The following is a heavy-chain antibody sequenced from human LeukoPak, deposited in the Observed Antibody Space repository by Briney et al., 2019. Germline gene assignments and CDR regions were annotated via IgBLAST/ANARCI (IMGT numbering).Heavy chain of an antibody. D-gene: IGHD6-6*01. Sequence: GGSLRLSCAASGFTFSSYSMNWVRQAPGKGLEWVSYIKSISPTTYYADSVKGRFTISRDNAKNSLYLQMNSLRAEDTAVYYCARGHQVAARPVDYWGQGTLVTVSS. CDR2: IKSISPTT. CDR1: GFTFSSYS. J-gene: IGHJ4*02. V-gene: IGHV3-48*01. CDR3: ARGHQVAARPVDY.